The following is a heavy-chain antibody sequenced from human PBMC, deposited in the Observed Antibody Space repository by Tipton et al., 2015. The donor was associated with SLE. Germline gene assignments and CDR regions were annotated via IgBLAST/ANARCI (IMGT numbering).Heavy chain of an antibody. Sequence: TLSLTCVVYGGSFSGYYWSWIRQPAGKGLEWIGYIYTSGSTNYNPSLKSRVTISVDTSKNQFSLKLSSVTAADTAVYYCARGEGSSSWYKKLDYWGQGTLVTVSS. CDR3: ARGEGSSSWYKKLDY. CDR2: IYTSGST. J-gene: IGHJ4*02. D-gene: IGHD6-13*01. CDR1: GGSFSGYY. V-gene: IGHV4-34*09.